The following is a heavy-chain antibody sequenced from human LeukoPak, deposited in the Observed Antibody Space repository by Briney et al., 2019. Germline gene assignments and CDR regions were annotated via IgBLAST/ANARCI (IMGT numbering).Heavy chain of an antibody. J-gene: IGHJ3*02. D-gene: IGHD3-10*01. V-gene: IGHV3-30-3*01. Sequence: GGSLRLSCAASGFTFSSYAMHWVRQAPGKGLEWVAVISYDGSNKYYADSVKGRFTISRDNSKNTLYLQMNSLRAEDTAVYYCARDSYWLGGTIGAFDIWGQGTMVTVSS. CDR3: ARDSYWLGGTIGAFDI. CDR1: GFTFSSYA. CDR2: ISYDGSNK.